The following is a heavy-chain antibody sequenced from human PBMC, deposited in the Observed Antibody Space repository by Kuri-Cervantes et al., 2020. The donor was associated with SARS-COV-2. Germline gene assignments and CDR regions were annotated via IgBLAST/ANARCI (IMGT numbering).Heavy chain of an antibody. CDR3: TTVGCSGGSCYYYYYGMDV. Sequence: GGSLRLSCAASGVTFSNAWMSWVRQAPGKGLEWVGRIKSKTDGGTTDYAAPVKGRFTISRDDSKNTLYLQMNSLKTEDTAVYYCTTVGCSGGSCYYYYYGMDVWGQGTTVTVSS. CDR1: GVTFSNAW. V-gene: IGHV3-15*01. J-gene: IGHJ6*02. CDR2: IKSKTDGGTT. D-gene: IGHD2-15*01.